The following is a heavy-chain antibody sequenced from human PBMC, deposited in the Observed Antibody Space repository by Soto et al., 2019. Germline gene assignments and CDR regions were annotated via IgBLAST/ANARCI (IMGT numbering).Heavy chain of an antibody. CDR3: AKEGGRGYDAFDI. J-gene: IGHJ3*02. Sequence: EVQLLESGGGLVQPGGSLRLSCAASGFTFSSYAMSWVRQAPGKGLEWISAISGSGGSTYYADSVKGRFTISRDNSKNTLYPQMSTLRGEDTAVYYCAKEGGRGYDAFDIWGQGTMVTVSS. CDR1: GFTFSSYA. V-gene: IGHV3-23*01. D-gene: IGHD3-16*01. CDR2: ISGSGGST.